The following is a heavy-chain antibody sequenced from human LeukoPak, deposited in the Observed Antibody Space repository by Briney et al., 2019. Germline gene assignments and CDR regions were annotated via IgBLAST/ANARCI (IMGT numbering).Heavy chain of an antibody. V-gene: IGHV1-69*04. CDR3: ARSVVVAATPSLPLFDY. D-gene: IGHD2-15*01. J-gene: IGHJ4*02. CDR2: IIPILGIA. CDR1: GGTFSSYA. Sequence: GASVKVSCKASGGTFSSYAISWVRQAPGQGLEWMGRIIPILGIANYAQKFQGRVTITADKSTSTAYMELSSLRSEDTAVYYCARSVVVAATPSLPLFDYWGQGTLVTVSS.